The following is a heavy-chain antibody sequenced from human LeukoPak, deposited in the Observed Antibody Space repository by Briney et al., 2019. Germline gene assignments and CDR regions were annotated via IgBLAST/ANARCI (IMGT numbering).Heavy chain of an antibody. CDR2: INPNSGGT. D-gene: IGHD1-26*01. V-gene: IGHV1-2*02. CDR1: GYTFTGYY. J-gene: IGHJ4*02. CDR3: ARDRVGAGRNSFDY. Sequence: ASVKVSYKASGYTFTGYYIHWVRQAPGQGLEWMGWINPNSGGTNFAQRFQGRVTLSRDTSISTAYMELSRLRSDDTAVFYCARDRVGAGRNSFDYWGQGTLVTVSS.